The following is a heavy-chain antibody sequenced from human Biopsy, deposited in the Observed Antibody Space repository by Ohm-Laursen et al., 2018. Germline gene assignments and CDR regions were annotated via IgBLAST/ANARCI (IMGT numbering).Heavy chain of an antibody. CDR3: ARDGAAGYGLDV. J-gene: IGHJ6*02. CDR2: IWYDGSRQ. V-gene: IGHV3-33*08. D-gene: IGHD6-25*01. CDR1: GFTFSDYY. Sequence: SLRLSCTASGFTFSDYYMSWVRQAPGKGLEWVAVIWYDGSRQYYADPVKGRFTISRDNSKNTLYLQMNSLRAEDTAVYYCARDGAAGYGLDVWGQGTTVTVSS.